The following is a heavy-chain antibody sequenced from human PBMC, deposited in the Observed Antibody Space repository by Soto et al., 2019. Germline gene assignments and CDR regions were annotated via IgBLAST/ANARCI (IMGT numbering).Heavy chain of an antibody. J-gene: IGHJ4*02. CDR1: GYAFTGYY. CDR3: ARGESSSWPFDY. V-gene: IGHV1-2*04. Sequence: ASVKVSCKASGYAFTGYYMHWVRQAPGQGLEWMGWINPNSGGTNYAQKFQGWVTMTGDTSISTAYMELSRLRSDDTAVYYCARGESSSWPFDYWGQGTLVTVSS. D-gene: IGHD6-13*01. CDR2: INPNSGGT.